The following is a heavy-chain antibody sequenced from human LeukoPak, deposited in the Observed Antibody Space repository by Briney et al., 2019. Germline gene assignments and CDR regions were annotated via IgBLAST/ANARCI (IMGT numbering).Heavy chain of an antibody. CDR2: IRYDGSNK. V-gene: IGHV3-30*02. CDR1: GFTFSSYG. J-gene: IGHJ3*02. CDR3: GTVVTDAFDI. D-gene: IGHD4-23*01. Sequence: GGSLRLSCAASGFTFSSYGMHWVRQAPGKGLEWVAFIRYDGSNKYYADSVKGRFTISRDNSKNTLYLQMNSLRAEDTAVYYCGTVVTDAFDIWGQGTMVTVSS.